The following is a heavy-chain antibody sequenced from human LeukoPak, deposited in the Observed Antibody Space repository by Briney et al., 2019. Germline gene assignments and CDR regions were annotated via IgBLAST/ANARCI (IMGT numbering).Heavy chain of an antibody. CDR2: YASGTA. Sequence: SETLSLTCSVSGASLTIYYWNWIRQPAGKGLEWIGRYASGTATHNPSLKSQFTMSIDTSKNQVSLKLTSVTAADTAVYYCATGDHSFDNWGQGTLVTVTP. CDR1: GASLTIYY. V-gene: IGHV4-4*07. J-gene: IGHJ4*02. D-gene: IGHD7-27*01. CDR3: ATGDHSFDN.